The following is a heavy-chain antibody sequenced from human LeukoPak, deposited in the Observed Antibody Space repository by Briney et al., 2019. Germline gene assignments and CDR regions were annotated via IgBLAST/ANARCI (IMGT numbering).Heavy chain of an antibody. V-gene: IGHV4-59*08. CDR2: IYYSGST. D-gene: IGHD5-12*01. CDR1: GGSISSYY. Sequence: SETLSLTCTVSGGSISSYYWSWIRQPPGKGLEWIGYIYYSGSTNYNPSLKSRVTISVDTSKNQFSLKLSSVTAADTAVYYCARGSGYDSFDYYYGMDVWGQGTTVTVSS. J-gene: IGHJ6*02. CDR3: ARGSGYDSFDYYYGMDV.